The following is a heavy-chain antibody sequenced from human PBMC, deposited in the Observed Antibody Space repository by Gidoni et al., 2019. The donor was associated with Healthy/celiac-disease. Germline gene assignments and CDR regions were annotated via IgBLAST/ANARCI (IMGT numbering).Heavy chain of an antibody. CDR1: GYTFTSYD. CDR2: MNPNSGNT. CDR3: APDFIAAAGTGWFDP. D-gene: IGHD6-13*01. V-gene: IGHV1-8*01. Sequence: QVQLVQSGAEVKKHGASVKVSCKASGYTFTSYDINWVRQATGQGLEWMGWMNPNSGNTGYAQKFQGRVTMTRNTSISTAYMELSSLRSEDTAVYYCAPDFIAAAGTGWFDPWGQGTLVTVSS. J-gene: IGHJ5*02.